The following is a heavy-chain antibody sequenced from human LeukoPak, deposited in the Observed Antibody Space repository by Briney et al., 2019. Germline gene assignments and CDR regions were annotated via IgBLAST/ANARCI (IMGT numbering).Heavy chain of an antibody. CDR3: ARDRISDYVWGRYRHDY. D-gene: IGHD3-16*02. V-gene: IGHV1-69*05. CDR2: IIPIFGTA. Sequence: AASVKVSCKASGGTFSSYAISWVRQAPGQALEWMGRIIPIFGTANYAQKFEGRVTITKDESTGPAYMEPSSLRSDDTAVYYCARDRISDYVWGRYRHDYWGQGTLVTVSS. J-gene: IGHJ4*02. CDR1: GGTFSSYA.